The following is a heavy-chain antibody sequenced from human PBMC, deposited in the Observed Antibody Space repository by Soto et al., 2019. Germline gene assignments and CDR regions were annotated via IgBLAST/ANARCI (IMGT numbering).Heavy chain of an antibody. J-gene: IGHJ4*02. V-gene: IGHV4-34*01. CDR3: ATGLRIAAI. Sequence: SETLSLICAVYGGSFSGYYWNWIRQPPGKGLEWIGEIIHSGSTNYNPSLKSRVTISVDTSKNQFSLNLSSVTAADTAVYYCATGLRIAAIWGQGTLVTVSS. D-gene: IGHD6-13*01. CDR1: GGSFSGYY. CDR2: IIHSGST.